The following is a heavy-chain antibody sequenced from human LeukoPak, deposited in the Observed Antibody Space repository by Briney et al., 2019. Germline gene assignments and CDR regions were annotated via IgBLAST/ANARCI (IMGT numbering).Heavy chain of an antibody. V-gene: IGHV3-21*01. D-gene: IGHD2-2*01. J-gene: IGHJ4*02. CDR3: ARAELGYCSSSSCLGGIGFDY. Sequence: GGALRLSCAASGFTFRRYSMNWVRQAPGKGLEWVSSITSSSSYIYYADSVKGRFTISRDNAKNSLYLQMNSLRAEDTAVYYCARAELGYCSSSSCLGGIGFDYWGQGTLVTVSS. CDR1: GFTFRRYS. CDR2: ITSSSSYI.